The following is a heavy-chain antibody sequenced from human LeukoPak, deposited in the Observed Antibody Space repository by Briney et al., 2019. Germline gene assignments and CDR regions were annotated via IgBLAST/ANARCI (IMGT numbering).Heavy chain of an antibody. V-gene: IGHV4-59*08. D-gene: IGHD1-26*01. J-gene: IGHJ4*02. CDR3: ASGSYYFDY. Sequence: KPSETLSLTCTVSGGSIRNYYWSWIRQPPGKALEWIGYIYYSGSTKYNPSLKSRATISVDTSKNQFSLKLSSVTAADTAVYYCASGSYYFDYWGQGTLVTVSS. CDR1: GGSIRNYY. CDR2: IYYSGST.